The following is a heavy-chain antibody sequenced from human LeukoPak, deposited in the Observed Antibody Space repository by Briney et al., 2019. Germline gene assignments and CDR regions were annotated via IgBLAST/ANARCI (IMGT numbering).Heavy chain of an antibody. CDR3: ARTPPPRNYYNYLDV. V-gene: IGHV3-66*01. CDR1: GFTVSSNY. J-gene: IGHJ6*03. Sequence: GGSLRLSCAASGFTVSSNYMSWVRQAPGKGLEWVSAIYSGGSTYYADSVKGRFAISRDNSENTMYLQMNSLRAEDTAVYYCARTPPPRNYYNYLDVWGKGTTVTISS. CDR2: IYSGGST.